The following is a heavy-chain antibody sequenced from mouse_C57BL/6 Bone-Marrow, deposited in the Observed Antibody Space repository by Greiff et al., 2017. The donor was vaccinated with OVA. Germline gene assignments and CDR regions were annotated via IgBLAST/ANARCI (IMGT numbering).Heavy chain of an antibody. V-gene: IGHV5-17*01. CDR3: ARGAVHYAMDY. CDR1: VFTFSDYG. Sequence: EVKLVESGGGLVKPGGSLKLSCAASVFTFSDYGMHWVRQAPEKGLEWVAYISSGSSTIYYADTVKGRFTISRDNAKNTLFLQMTSLRSEDTAMYYCARGAVHYAMDYWGQGTSVTVSS. J-gene: IGHJ4*01. CDR2: ISSGSSTI.